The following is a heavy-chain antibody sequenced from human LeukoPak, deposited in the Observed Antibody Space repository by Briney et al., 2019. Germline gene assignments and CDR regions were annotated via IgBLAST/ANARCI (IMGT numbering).Heavy chain of an antibody. CDR2: IRYDGGNK. CDR3: AKGDSSSYYFDY. Sequence: PGGSLRLSCAASGFTFSSYGMHWFRQAPGKGLEWVACIRYDGGNKYYADSVKGRFTISRDNSKNTLYLQMNSLRAEDTAVYYCAKGDSSSYYFDYWGQGTLVTVSS. V-gene: IGHV3-30*02. CDR1: GFTFSSYG. D-gene: IGHD6-13*01. J-gene: IGHJ4*02.